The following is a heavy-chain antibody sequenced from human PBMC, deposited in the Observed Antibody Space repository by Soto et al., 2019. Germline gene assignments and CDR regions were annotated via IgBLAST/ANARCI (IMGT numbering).Heavy chain of an antibody. Sequence: EVQLVESGGGLVQPGGSLRLSCAASGFTFSSYAMHWVRQAPGKGLEYVSAISSNEDSTYYANSVKGRFTISRDNSKNTLYLQMGSLRTEDMAVYYCARGGLYIAVAGRTFDYWGQGTLVTVSS. J-gene: IGHJ4*02. V-gene: IGHV3-64*01. CDR3: ARGGLYIAVAGRTFDY. D-gene: IGHD6-19*01. CDR1: GFTFSSYA. CDR2: ISSNEDST.